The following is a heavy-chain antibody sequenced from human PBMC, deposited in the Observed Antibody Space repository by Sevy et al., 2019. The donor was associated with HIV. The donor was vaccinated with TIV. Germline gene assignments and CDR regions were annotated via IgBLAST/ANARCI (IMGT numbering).Heavy chain of an antibody. CDR2: IYYSGST. V-gene: IGHV4-59*01. CDR3: ARVRFLEWLFTDNWFDP. CDR1: GGSISSYY. J-gene: IGHJ5*02. Sequence: ETLSLTCTVSGGSISSYYWSWIRQPPGKGLEWIGYIYYSGSTNYNPSLKSRVTISVDTSKNQFSLKLSSVTAADTAVYYCARVRFLEWLFTDNWFDPWGQGTLVTVSS. D-gene: IGHD3-3*01.